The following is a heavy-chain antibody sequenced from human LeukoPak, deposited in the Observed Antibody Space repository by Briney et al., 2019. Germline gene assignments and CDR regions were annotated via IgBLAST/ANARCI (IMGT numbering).Heavy chain of an antibody. CDR3: ARGKDRGLAAAGTPLGY. D-gene: IGHD6-13*01. CDR1: GGTFSSYA. V-gene: IGHV1-69*05. CDR2: IIPIFGTA. Sequence: SVKVSCKASGGTFSSYAISWVRQAPGQGLEWMGGIIPIFGTANYAQKFQGRVTITTDESTSTAYMELSSLRSEDTAVYYCARGKDRGLAAAGTPLGYWGQGTLVTVSS. J-gene: IGHJ4*02.